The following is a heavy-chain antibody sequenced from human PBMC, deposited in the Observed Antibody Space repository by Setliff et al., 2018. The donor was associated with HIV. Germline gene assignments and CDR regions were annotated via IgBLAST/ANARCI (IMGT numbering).Heavy chain of an antibody. CDR1: GGSFSGYY. V-gene: IGHV4-34*01. CDR3: ARGDGYRANDAYYDTGMDA. Sequence: PSETLSLTCAVYGGSFSGYYWSWIRQPPGKGLEWIGEINHSGSTNYNPSLKSRVTISLDTSKNQFSLKLSSVTAADTAGYYCARGDGYRANDAYYDTGMDAWGQGITVTVS. CDR2: INHSGST. J-gene: IGHJ6*02. D-gene: IGHD5-12*01.